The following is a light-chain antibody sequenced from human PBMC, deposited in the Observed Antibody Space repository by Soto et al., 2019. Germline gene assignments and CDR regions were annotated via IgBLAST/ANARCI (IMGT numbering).Light chain of an antibody. CDR1: QSVSRY. V-gene: IGKV3-11*01. Sequence: EIVLTQSPVTLSLSPGERATLSCRASQSVSRYLAWYQQKPGQAPRLLIYDASFRATGIPARFRGSGSGTDFTLTIDSLEPEDFAVFFCQQRTSWLGTFGQGTKVEI. CDR3: QQRTSWLGT. CDR2: DAS. J-gene: IGKJ1*01.